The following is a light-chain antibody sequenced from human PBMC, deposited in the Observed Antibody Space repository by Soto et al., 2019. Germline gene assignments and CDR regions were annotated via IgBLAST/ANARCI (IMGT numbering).Light chain of an antibody. V-gene: IGKV3-15*01. J-gene: IGKJ1*01. CDR3: QQYYSYPL. CDR2: AAS. Sequence: SPATLSVSPGERATLSCRASQSVSSNLAWYQQKPGQAPRLLIYAASTLQSGVPSRFSGSGSGTDFTLTISCLQSEDFATYYCQQYYSYPLFGQGTKVDIK. CDR1: QSVSSN.